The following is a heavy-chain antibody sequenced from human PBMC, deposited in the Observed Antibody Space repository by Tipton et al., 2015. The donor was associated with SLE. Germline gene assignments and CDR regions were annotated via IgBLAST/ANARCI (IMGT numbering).Heavy chain of an antibody. V-gene: IGHV4-39*07. CDR1: GGSISSSSYY. J-gene: IGHJ3*02. Sequence: TLSLTCTVSGGSISSSSYYWGWIRQPPGKGLEWIGSIFYSGSTYYNPSLKSRVTISVDTSKNQFSLKVSSVTAADTAVYYCERGTEGAFDIWGQGTMVTVSS. CDR2: IFYSGST. CDR3: ERGTEGAFDI.